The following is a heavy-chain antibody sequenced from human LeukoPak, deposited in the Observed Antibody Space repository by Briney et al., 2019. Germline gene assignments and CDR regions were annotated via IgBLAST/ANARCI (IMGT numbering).Heavy chain of an antibody. V-gene: IGHV3-20*04. CDR3: ARGSPRSGSYYYYYYYLDV. J-gene: IGHJ6*03. Sequence: PGGSLRLSCVASGFTFDDYGMSWVRQAPGKGLEWVSGINWNDGRTGYADSVKGRFTISRDNAKKSLYLQMNSLRVDDTALYYCARGSPRSGSYYYYYYYLDVWGKGTTVTVSS. CDR2: INWNDGRT. D-gene: IGHD1-26*01. CDR1: GFTFDDYG.